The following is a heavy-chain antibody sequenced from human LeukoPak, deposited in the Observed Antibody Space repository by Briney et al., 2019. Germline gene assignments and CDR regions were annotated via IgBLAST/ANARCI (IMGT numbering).Heavy chain of an antibody. D-gene: IGHD4-17*01. CDR2: ISSSSSYI. V-gene: IGHV3-21*01. CDR1: GFTFSSYS. CDR3: ARFRDGDYAYYFDY. J-gene: IGHJ4*02. Sequence: PGGSLRLSCAASGFTFSSYSMNWVRQAPGKGLEWVSSISSSSSYIYYADSVKGRFTISRDNAKNSLYLQMNSLRAEDTAVYYCARFRDGDYAYYFDYWGQGTLVTVSS.